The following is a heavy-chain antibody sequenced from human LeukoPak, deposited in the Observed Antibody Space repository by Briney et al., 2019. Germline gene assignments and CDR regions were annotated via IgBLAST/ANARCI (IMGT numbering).Heavy chain of an antibody. CDR3: ARDLSVFRYYFDY. Sequence: ASVKVSCKTSGYTFISYAMHWVRQAPGQRLEWMGWINAGNGNTKYSQKFQGRVTITRDTSASTAYMELSSLRSEDTAVYYCARDLSVFRYYFDYWGQGTLVTVSS. CDR2: INAGNGNT. V-gene: IGHV1-3*01. J-gene: IGHJ4*02. D-gene: IGHD3-10*01. CDR1: GYTFISYA.